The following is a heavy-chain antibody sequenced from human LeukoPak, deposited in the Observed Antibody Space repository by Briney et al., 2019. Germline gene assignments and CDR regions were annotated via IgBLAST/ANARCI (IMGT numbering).Heavy chain of an antibody. V-gene: IGHV4-59*08. Sequence: PSETLSLTCTVSGGSISSYYWSWLRQPPGKGLEWIGYIYYSGSGSTNYNPSLKSRVSISVDTSKNYFSLKLSSVTAADTAVYYCARRGGHGGSFDYWGQGTLVTVSS. J-gene: IGHJ4*02. D-gene: IGHD4-23*01. CDR1: GGSISSYY. CDR2: IYYSGSGST. CDR3: ARRGGHGGSFDY.